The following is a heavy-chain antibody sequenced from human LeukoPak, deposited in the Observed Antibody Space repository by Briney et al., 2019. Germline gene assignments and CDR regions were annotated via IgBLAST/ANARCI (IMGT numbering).Heavy chain of an antibody. D-gene: IGHD3-3*01. Sequence: ASVKVSCKASGYTFTSYGISWVRQAPGQGLEWMGWISAYNGNTNYAQKLQGRVTMTTDTSTSTAYMELRSLRSDDTVVYYCAREYYDFWSGYRYYFDYWGKGTLVTVSS. CDR2: ISAYNGNT. J-gene: IGHJ4*02. CDR1: GYTFTSYG. V-gene: IGHV1-18*01. CDR3: AREYYDFWSGYRYYFDY.